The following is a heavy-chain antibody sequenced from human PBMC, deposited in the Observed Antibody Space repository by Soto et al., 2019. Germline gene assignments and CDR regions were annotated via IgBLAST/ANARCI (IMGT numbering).Heavy chain of an antibody. D-gene: IGHD6-13*01. CDR2: IYYSGST. Sequence: PSATLSLTCTVSGGSISSSSYYWGWIRQPPGKGLEWIGSIYYSGSTYYNPSLKSRVTISVDTSKNQFSLNLSSVTAADTAVYYCARLSITAAGYYGMDVWGQGTTVTVSS. CDR3: ARLSITAAGYYGMDV. CDR1: GGSISSSSYY. J-gene: IGHJ6*02. V-gene: IGHV4-39*01.